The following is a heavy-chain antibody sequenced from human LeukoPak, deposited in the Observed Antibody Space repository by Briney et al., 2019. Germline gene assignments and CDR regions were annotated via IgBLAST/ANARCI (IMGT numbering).Heavy chain of an antibody. CDR1: GGTFSSYA. D-gene: IGHD2-2*01. Sequence: ASVKVSCKASGGTFSSYAISWVRQAPGQGLEWMGGIIPIFGTANYAQKFQGRVTITADESTSTAYMELSSLRSEETAVYYCAREGGGGYCSSTSCPAYYFDYWGQGTLVTVSS. V-gene: IGHV1-69*13. J-gene: IGHJ4*02. CDR2: IIPIFGTA. CDR3: AREGGGGYCSSTSCPAYYFDY.